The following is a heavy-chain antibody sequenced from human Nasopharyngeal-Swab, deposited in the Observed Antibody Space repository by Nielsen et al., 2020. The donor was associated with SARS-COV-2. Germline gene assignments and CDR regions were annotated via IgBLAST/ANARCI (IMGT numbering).Heavy chain of an antibody. Sequence: GESLKISCAASGFTFSGSAMHWVRQASGKGLEWVGRIRSKANSYATAYAASVKGRFTISRDDSKNTAYLQMNSLKTEDTAVYYRTRPYSSGWYEYWGQGTLVTVSS. CDR1: GFTFSGSA. CDR2: IRSKANSYAT. J-gene: IGHJ4*02. CDR3: TRPYSSGWYEY. V-gene: IGHV3-73*01. D-gene: IGHD6-19*01.